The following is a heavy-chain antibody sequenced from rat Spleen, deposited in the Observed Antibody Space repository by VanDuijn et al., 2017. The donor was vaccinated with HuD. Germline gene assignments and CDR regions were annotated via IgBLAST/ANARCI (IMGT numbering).Heavy chain of an antibody. Sequence: EVQVVAAGGGFVQPGRSLKLSCAASGFTFNNYWMTWIRQAPGKGLEWVASIPNGGPNTYYSDSVKGRFTISRDNAKSTLYLQMDSLRSEDTATYYCTTVLQGHGFAYWGQGTLVTVSS. D-gene: IGHD1-1*01. CDR1: GFTFNNYW. V-gene: IGHV5-31*01. CDR3: TTVLQGHGFAY. CDR2: IPNGGPNT. J-gene: IGHJ3*01.